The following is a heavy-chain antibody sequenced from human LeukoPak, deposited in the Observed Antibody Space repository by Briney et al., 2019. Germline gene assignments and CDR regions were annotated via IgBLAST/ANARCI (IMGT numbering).Heavy chain of an antibody. CDR2: IGGGDE. J-gene: IGHJ4*02. Sequence: GGSLRLSCATSGFQFDIYAMTWVRQAPGKGLEWVASIGGGDEHYAESVKGRFTVSRDNSQSAVYLQLNSLRVEDTAVYFCARDAIPMNPIWDSFAYWGQGALVTVSS. D-gene: IGHD3-16*01. CDR3: ARDAIPMNPIWDSFAY. CDR1: GFQFDIYA. V-gene: IGHV3-23*01.